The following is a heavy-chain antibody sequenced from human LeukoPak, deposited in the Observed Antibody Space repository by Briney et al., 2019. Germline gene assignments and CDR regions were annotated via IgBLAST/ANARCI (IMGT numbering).Heavy chain of an antibody. J-gene: IGHJ6*02. CDR2: ISWSSGSI. D-gene: IGHD1-1*01. V-gene: IGHV3-9*01. CDR1: GSTFDDYA. Sequence: PGRSLRLSCAASGSTFDDYAMHRVRQAPGKGLEWVSGISWSSGSIGYADSVKGRFTISRDNAKKSLYLQMNSLRDEDTALYYCAKGRGTDYYYYGMDVWGQGTTVTVSS. CDR3: AKGRGTDYYYYGMDV.